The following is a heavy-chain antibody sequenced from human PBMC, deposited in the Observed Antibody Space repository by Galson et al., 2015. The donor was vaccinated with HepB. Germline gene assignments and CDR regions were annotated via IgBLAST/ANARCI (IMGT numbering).Heavy chain of an antibody. CDR1: GYTFTSYA. J-gene: IGHJ4*02. D-gene: IGHD6-19*01. Sequence: SVKVSCKASGYTFTSYAMHWVRQAPGQRPEWMGWINAGNGNTKYSQKFQGRVTITRDTSASTAYMELSSLRSEDTAVYYCARDGEKTGGSSGWSFFFDYWGQGTLVTVSS. V-gene: IGHV1-3*01. CDR2: INAGNGNT. CDR3: ARDGEKTGGSSGWSFFFDY.